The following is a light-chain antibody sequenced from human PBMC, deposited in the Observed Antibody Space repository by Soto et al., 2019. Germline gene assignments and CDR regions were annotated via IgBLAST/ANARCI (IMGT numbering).Light chain of an antibody. CDR1: QSISSY. Sequence: DIQMTQSPSSLSASVGDRVTITCRASQSISSYLNWYQQKPGKAPKLLIYAASSLQSGVPSRFSGSGSGTDFTLTISSLQAEDFANYYCQHSYSTPTFGQGTKVDIK. V-gene: IGKV1-39*01. CDR2: AAS. CDR3: QHSYSTPT. J-gene: IGKJ1*01.